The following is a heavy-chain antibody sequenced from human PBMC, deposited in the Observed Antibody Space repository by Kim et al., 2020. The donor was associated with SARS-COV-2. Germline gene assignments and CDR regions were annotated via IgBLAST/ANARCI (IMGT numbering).Heavy chain of an antibody. CDR3: ARSSSGWFMRDYGMDV. V-gene: IGHV4-34*01. J-gene: IGHJ6*02. D-gene: IGHD6-19*01. CDR2: INHSGST. Sequence: SETLSLTCAVYGGSFSGYYWSWIRQPPGKGLEWIGEINHSGSTNYNPSLKSRVTISVDTSKNQFSLKLSSVTAADTAVYYCARSSSGWFMRDYGMDVWGQGTTVTVSS. CDR1: GGSFSGYY.